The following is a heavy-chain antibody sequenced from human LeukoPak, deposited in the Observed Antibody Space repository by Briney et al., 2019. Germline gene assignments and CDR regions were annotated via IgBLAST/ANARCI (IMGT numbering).Heavy chain of an antibody. D-gene: IGHD3-10*01. CDR2: IYYSGST. Sequence: PSETLSLTCTVSGVSISTSRYYWGWIRQPPGKGLEWIGSIYYSGSTYYNPSLKSRVTISVDTSKNQFSLKLSSVTAADTAVYYCARHDYGSGSYYQRYYYYYYMDVWGKGTTVTISS. CDR1: GVSISTSRYY. V-gene: IGHV4-39*01. J-gene: IGHJ6*03. CDR3: ARHDYGSGSYYQRYYYYYYMDV.